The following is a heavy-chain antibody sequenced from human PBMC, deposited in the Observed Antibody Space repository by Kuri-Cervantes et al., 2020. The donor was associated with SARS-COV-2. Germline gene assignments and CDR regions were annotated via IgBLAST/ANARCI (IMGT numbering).Heavy chain of an antibody. J-gene: IGHJ4*02. Sequence: GESLKISCTASGFTFGDYAMSWVRQAPGKGLGRGGFIRSKAYGGTTEYAASVKGRFTISRDDSKSIAYLQMNSLKTEDTAVYYCTRADFWFGYYLDWGQGTLVTVSS. D-gene: IGHD3-3*01. CDR1: GFTFGDYA. V-gene: IGHV3-49*04. CDR3: TRADFWFGYYLD. CDR2: IRSKAYGGTT.